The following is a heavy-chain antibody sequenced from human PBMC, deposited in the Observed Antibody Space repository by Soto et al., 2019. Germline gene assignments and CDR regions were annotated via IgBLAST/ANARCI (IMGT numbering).Heavy chain of an antibody. Sequence: EVQLLESGGGLVQPGGSLRLSCAASGFAFSDYAMNWVRQAPGKGLEWILSVRGSASITYYADSVKGRFTISRDNSKDTLFLQMNSLRAEDTAIYYCAKDRDYFDYWGQGTLVTVSS. CDR2: VRGSASIT. J-gene: IGHJ4*02. CDR1: GFAFSDYA. V-gene: IGHV3-23*01. CDR3: AKDRDYFDY.